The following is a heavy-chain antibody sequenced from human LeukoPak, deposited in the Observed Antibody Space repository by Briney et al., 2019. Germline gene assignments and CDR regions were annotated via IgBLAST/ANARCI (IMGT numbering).Heavy chain of an antibody. J-gene: IGHJ3*02. CDR3: AKTRSGTYYGDSFDI. CDR1: GDSITRSDW. V-gene: IGHV4-28*05. Sequence: SETLSLTCAVSGDSITRSDWWAWIRQPPGKELEWLGNIYYSGRVYHNPSLQTRVTMSVDSSKNQFSLRLGSVTAVDTAVYFCAKTRSGTYYGDSFDIWGQGILVTVSS. D-gene: IGHD1-26*01. CDR2: IYYSGRV.